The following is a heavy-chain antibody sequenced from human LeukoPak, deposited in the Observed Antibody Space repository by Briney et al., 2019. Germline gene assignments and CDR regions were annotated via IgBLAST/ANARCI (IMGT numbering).Heavy chain of an antibody. D-gene: IGHD3-9*01. J-gene: IGHJ4*02. CDR2: IYYSGST. Sequence: SETLSLTCTVSGGSISSSSYYWGWIRQPPGRGLEWIGSIYYSGSTYYNPSLKSRVTMSVDTSKNHFSVKLSSVTAADTAVYYCARESEFDATGYLYWGQGILVTVSS. CDR3: ARESEFDATGYLY. CDR1: GGSISSSSYY. V-gene: IGHV4-39*02.